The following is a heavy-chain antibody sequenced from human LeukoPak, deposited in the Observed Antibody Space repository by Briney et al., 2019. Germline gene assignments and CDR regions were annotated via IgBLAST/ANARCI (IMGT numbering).Heavy chain of an antibody. J-gene: IGHJ4*02. CDR2: ISGSNGNT. CDR3: ARYPLSYSSNWHYYFDY. Sequence: ASVKVSFKASGYTFTSYGISWVRQAPGQGLEWMGWISGSNGNTNYAQKLQGRVTMITDTSTSTAYMELRSLRSDDTAVYYCARYPLSYSSNWHYYFDYWGQGTLLTVSS. V-gene: IGHV1-18*01. CDR1: GYTFTSYG. D-gene: IGHD6-13*01.